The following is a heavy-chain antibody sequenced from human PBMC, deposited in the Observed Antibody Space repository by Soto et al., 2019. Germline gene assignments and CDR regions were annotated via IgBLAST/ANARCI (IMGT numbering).Heavy chain of an antibody. CDR1: GYSFTSDH. J-gene: IGHJ6*02. CDR3: ARSPENHYGMDL. CDR2: IDPSGGNT. V-gene: IGHV1-46*01. Sequence: AAVKVSCKVSGYSFTSDHIHWVRQAPGQGLEWMGMIDPSGGNTNFARVLQGRISMTRDTSTSTVYMELSSLTSQDTAVYYCARSPENHYGMDLWGQGTTVTVSS.